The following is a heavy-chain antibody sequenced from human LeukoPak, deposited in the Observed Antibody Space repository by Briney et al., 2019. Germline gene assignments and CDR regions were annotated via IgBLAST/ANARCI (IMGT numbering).Heavy chain of an antibody. Sequence: GGSLRLSCAASGFTFSSYAMHWVRQAPGKGLEWVAVISYDGSNKYYADSVKGRFTISRDNSKNTLYLQMNSLRAEDTAVYYCARDGGWELPGLDYWGQGTLVTVSS. CDR1: GFTFSSYA. J-gene: IGHJ4*02. CDR2: ISYDGSNK. CDR3: ARDGGWELPGLDY. D-gene: IGHD1-26*01. V-gene: IGHV3-30*04.